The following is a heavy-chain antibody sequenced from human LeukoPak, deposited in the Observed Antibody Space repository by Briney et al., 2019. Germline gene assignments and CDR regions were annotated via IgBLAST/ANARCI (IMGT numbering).Heavy chain of an antibody. V-gene: IGHV3-21*01. J-gene: IGHJ4*02. CDR1: GFTFSSYS. Sequence: GGSLRLSCAASGFTFSSYSMNWVRQAPGKGLEWVSSISSSSSYIYYADSVKGRFTTSRDNAKNSLYLQMNSLRAEDTAVYYCARSGAAAGTCGYWGQGTLVTVSS. CDR3: ARSGAAAGTCGY. D-gene: IGHD6-13*01. CDR2: ISSSSSYI.